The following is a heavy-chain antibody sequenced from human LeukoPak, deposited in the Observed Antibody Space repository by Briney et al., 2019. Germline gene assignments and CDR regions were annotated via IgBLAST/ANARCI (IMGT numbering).Heavy chain of an antibody. CDR1: GYSFTSYW. J-gene: IGHJ4*02. Sequence: GESLKISCKGSGYSFTSYWISWVRQMPGKGLEWMGRIDPSDSYTNYSPSFQGHVTISADKSISTAYLQWSSLKASDTAMYYCARNNTYYYDSSGLYDYWGQGTLVTVSS. CDR3: ARNNTYYYDSSGLYDY. D-gene: IGHD3-22*01. CDR2: IDPSDSYT. V-gene: IGHV5-10-1*01.